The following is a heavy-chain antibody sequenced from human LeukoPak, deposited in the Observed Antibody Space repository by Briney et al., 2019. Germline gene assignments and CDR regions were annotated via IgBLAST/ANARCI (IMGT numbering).Heavy chain of an antibody. CDR3: ARGVGAIEWFGELSYFDY. Sequence: TPSETLSLTCTVSGGSISGSSYYWGWIRQPPGKGLEWIGSIYYSGSTYYNPSLKSRVTISVDTSKNQFSLKLSSVTAADTAVYYCARGVGAIEWFGELSYFDYWGQGTLVTVSS. CDR2: IYYSGST. V-gene: IGHV4-39*07. J-gene: IGHJ4*02. D-gene: IGHD3-10*01. CDR1: GGSISGSSYY.